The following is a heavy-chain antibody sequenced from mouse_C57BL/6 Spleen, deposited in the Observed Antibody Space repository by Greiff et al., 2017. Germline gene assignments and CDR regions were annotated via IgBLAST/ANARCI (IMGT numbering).Heavy chain of an antibody. D-gene: IGHD1-1*01. J-gene: IGHJ1*03. V-gene: IGHV14-2*01. CDR1: GFNIKDYY. Sequence: EVQLQQSGAELVKPGASVKLSCTASGFNIKDYYMHWVKQRTEQGLEWIGRIDPEDGETKYAPKVQGKATITADTSSNTAYLQLSSLTSEDTAVYYCARDPYYYGSSYWYFDVWGTGTTVTVSS. CDR3: ARDPYYYGSSYWYFDV. CDR2: IDPEDGET.